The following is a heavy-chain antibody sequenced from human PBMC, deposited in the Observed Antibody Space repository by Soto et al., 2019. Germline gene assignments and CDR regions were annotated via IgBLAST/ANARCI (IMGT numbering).Heavy chain of an antibody. D-gene: IGHD1-26*01. J-gene: IGHJ4*02. CDR1: GGSISSSSHY. CDR3: ARRGRGGAGYFVS. Sequence: SETLSLTCTVSGGSISSSSHYWGWIRQPPGRGLECIGIIYYSGTTYHNPSLKSRVTISVDTSKNQFSLNLSSVTAADTAVYYCARRGRGGAGYFVSWGPGTRGTVSS. V-gene: IGHV4-39*01. CDR2: IYYSGTT.